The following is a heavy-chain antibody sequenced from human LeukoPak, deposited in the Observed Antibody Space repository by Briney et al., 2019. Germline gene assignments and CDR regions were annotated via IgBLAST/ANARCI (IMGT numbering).Heavy chain of an antibody. J-gene: IGHJ6*03. Sequence: ASVKVSCKASGCMFTIYGISWVRQAPGQGVEWMGWISVHNGNTKYAQKFQGRVTMTTDTSTSTAYMELRSLRSDDTAVYYCARARNPLDYYYYMDVWGKGTTVTVSS. CDR3: ARARNPLDYYYYMDV. V-gene: IGHV1-18*01. CDR1: GCMFTIYG. CDR2: ISVHNGNT.